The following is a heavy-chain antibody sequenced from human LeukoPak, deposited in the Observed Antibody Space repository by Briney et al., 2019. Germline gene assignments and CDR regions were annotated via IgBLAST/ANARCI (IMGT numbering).Heavy chain of an antibody. Sequence: GGSLRLSCTASGFTLSSYDMSWVRQAPGKGLEWVAYISGTGSIIQYADSVRGRFTISRDTAENSLSLQMDSLRAEDTANYYCVRWRYFHTSTVFPLDDWGQGTLVTVSS. CDR2: ISGTGSII. CDR1: GFTLSSYD. J-gene: IGHJ4*02. CDR3: VRWRYFHTSTVFPLDD. D-gene: IGHD3-9*01. V-gene: IGHV3-48*03.